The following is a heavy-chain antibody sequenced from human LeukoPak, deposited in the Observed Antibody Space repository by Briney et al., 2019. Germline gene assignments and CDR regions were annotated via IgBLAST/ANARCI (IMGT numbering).Heavy chain of an antibody. J-gene: IGHJ4*02. D-gene: IGHD3-9*01. CDR1: GGTFSSYA. V-gene: IGHV1-69*04. CDR3: ARSPNYDILTGYPSYYFDY. Sequence: SVEVSCKASGGTFSSYAISWVRQAPGQGLEWMGRIIPIFGIANYAQKFQGRVTITADKSTSTAYMELSSLRSEDTAVYYCARSPNYDILTGYPSYYFDYWGQGTLVTVSS. CDR2: IIPIFGIA.